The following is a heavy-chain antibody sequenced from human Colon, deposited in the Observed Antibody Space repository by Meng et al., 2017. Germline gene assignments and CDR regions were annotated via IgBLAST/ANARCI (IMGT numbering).Heavy chain of an antibody. CDR2: TYYKSEWQN. CDR1: GDRVSSNRAL. J-gene: IGHJ4*02. V-gene: IGHV6-1*01. D-gene: IGHD3-10*01. CDR3: TTWYGEY. Sequence: VKLQQSGPGLATPPHTLSPTCAISGDRVSSNRALGPGVRQSPSRGLEWRGQTYYKSEWQNHYGVSVNSRITNSADTSRNQFSLNLNAVTPEDTAVYYCTTWYGEYWGQGTLVTVSS.